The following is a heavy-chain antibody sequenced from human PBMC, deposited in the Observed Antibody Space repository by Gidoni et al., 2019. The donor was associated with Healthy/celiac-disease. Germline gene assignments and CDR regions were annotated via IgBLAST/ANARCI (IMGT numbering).Heavy chain of an antibody. Sequence: EVQLVESGGGLVTPGGSISLSCAAFGFTFSNAWMSWVRQAPGKGLEWVGRIKSKTDGGTTDYAAPVKGRFTISRDDSKNTLYLQMNSRKTEDTAVYYCTTAWEYDYGIGWGQGTLVTVSS. D-gene: IGHD3-10*01. V-gene: IGHV3-15*01. CDR3: TTAWEYDYGIG. J-gene: IGHJ4*02. CDR1: GFTFSNAW. CDR2: IKSKTDGGTT.